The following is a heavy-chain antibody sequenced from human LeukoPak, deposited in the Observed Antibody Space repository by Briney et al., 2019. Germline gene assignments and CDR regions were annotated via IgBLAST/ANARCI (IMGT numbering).Heavy chain of an antibody. CDR1: GYSISSGYY. CDR3: ARQVPGGYYDSSGYYYDY. J-gene: IGHJ4*02. V-gene: IGHV4-38-2*01. Sequence: PSETLSLTCAVSGYSISSGYYWGWIRPPPGKGLEWIGSIYHSGSTYYSPSLKSRVTISVDTSKNQFSLKLSSVTAADTAVYYCARQVPGGYYDSSGYYYDYWGQGTLVTVSS. CDR2: IYHSGST. D-gene: IGHD3-22*01.